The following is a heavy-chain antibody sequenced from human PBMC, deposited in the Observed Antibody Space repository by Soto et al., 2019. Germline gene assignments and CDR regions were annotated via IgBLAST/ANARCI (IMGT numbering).Heavy chain of an antibody. CDR3: ARANEGLFWSGYYDYYYYMDV. J-gene: IGHJ6*03. CDR2: IYYSGST. Sequence: PSETLSLTCTVSGGSISSYYWSWIRQPPGKGLEWIGYIYYSGSTNYNPSLRSRVTISVDTSKNQFSLKLSSVTAADTAVYYCARANEGLFWSGYYDYYYYMDVWGKGTTVT. V-gene: IGHV4-59*01. CDR1: GGSISSYY. D-gene: IGHD3-3*01.